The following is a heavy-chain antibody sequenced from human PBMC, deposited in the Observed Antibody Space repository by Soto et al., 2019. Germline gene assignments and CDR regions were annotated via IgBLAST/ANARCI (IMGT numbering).Heavy chain of an antibody. V-gene: IGHV4-38-2*02. Sequence: SETLSLTCAVSGYSISSGYYWGWIRQPPGKGLEWIGSIYHSGSTYYNPSLKSRVTISVDTSKNQFSLKLSSVTAADTAVYYWARDCGGDCYSGYYYGMDVWGQGTRVTVSS. CDR3: ARDCGGDCYSGYYYGMDV. CDR2: IYHSGST. D-gene: IGHD2-21*02. CDR1: GYSISSGYY. J-gene: IGHJ6*02.